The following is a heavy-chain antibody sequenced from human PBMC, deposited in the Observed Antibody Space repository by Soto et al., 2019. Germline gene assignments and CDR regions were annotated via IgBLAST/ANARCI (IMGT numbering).Heavy chain of an antibody. CDR3: AKDYDDFWSGYHDWFDP. J-gene: IGHJ5*02. CDR2: ISGSGGST. D-gene: IGHD3-3*01. V-gene: IGHV3-23*01. Sequence: GGSLRLSCAASGFTFSSYAMSWVRQAPGKGLEWVSAISGSGGSTYYADSVKGRFTISRDNSKNTLYLQMNSLRAEDTAVYYCAKDYDDFWSGYHDWFDPWGQGTLVTVSS. CDR1: GFTFSSYA.